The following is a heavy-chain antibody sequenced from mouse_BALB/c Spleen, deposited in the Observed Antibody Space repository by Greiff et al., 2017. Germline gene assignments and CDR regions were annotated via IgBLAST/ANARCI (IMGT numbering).Heavy chain of an antibody. V-gene: IGHV5-4*02. J-gene: IGHJ4*01. CDR1: GFTFSDYY. D-gene: IGHD2-4*01. CDR2: ISDGGSYT. Sequence: EVQLVESGGGLVKPGGSLKLSCAASGFTFSDYYMYWVRQTPEKRLEWVATISDGGSYTYYPDSVKGRFTISRDNAKNNLYLQMSSLKSEDTAMYYCARGGYDYDEDAMDYWGQGTSVTVSS. CDR3: ARGGYDYDEDAMDY.